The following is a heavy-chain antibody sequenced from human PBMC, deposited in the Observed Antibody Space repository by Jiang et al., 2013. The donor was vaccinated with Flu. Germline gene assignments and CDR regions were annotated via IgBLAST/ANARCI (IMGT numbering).Heavy chain of an antibody. CDR1: VLTQHSWSG. CDR2: IYYNDHK. CDR3: AHRGPPDFDL. V-gene: IGHV2-5*01. J-gene: IGHJ2*01. Sequence: KPTQTLTPDLHLPWVLTQHSWSGCGLDPSSPPGKALEWLALIYYNDHKRYSPSLESRLTITKDTSKNQVVLTMTNLDPVDTATYYCAHRGPPDFDLWGRGTLVTVS.